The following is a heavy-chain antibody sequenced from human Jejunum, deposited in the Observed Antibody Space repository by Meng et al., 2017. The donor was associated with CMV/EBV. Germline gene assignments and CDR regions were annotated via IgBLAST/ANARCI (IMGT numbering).Heavy chain of an antibody. CDR3: ARDPGGTYSGSLNWFDP. CDR2: IKPSGGST. V-gene: IGHV1-46*01. CDR1: DTFTSNY. Sequence: DTFTSNYIHWVRQAPGQGLEWMGIIKPSGGSTTSAQQFQGRVTMTRDTSTDTVYMELRSLRSDDTALYYCARDPGGTYSGSLNWFDPWGQGTLVTVSS. D-gene: IGHD1-26*01. J-gene: IGHJ5*02.